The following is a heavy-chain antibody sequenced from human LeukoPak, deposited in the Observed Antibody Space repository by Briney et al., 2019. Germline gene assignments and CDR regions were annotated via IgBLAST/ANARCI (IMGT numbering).Heavy chain of an antibody. CDR3: AKDGTTSTYYYFDY. D-gene: IGHD2/OR15-2a*01. J-gene: IGHJ4*02. Sequence: GGSLRLSCAASGFTFSNYGMHWVRQAPGKGLEWVAFIRYDGSNECYADSVKGRFTISRDNSKNTLYLQMNSLRAEDTAVYYCAKDGTTSTYYYFDYWGQGTLVTVSS. CDR1: GFTFSNYG. CDR2: IRYDGSNE. V-gene: IGHV3-30*02.